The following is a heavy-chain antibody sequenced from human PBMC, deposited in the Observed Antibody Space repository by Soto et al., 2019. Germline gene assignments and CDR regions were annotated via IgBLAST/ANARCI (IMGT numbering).Heavy chain of an antibody. CDR2: ISGSGGST. D-gene: IGHD6-13*01. V-gene: IGHV3-23*01. Sequence: PGGSLRLSCAASGFTFISYAMSWVLQAPGKGLEWVSAISGSGGSTYYADSVKGRFTISRDNSKNTLYLQMNSLRAEDTAVYYCANQYSSSWYESTVKRYCWGQGTLVTVAS. CDR1: GFTFISYA. J-gene: IGHJ4*02. CDR3: ANQYSSSWYESTVKRYC.